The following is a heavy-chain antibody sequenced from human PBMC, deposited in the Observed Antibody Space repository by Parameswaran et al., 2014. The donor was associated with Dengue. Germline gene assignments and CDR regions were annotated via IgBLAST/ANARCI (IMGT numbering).Heavy chain of an antibody. Sequence: PGKGLEWVSVISGSGTSTYYADSVKGRFTISRDNSENTLYLQMNSLRVEDTALYYCASGEQWLGIDSWGRGTLVTVSS. V-gene: IGHV3-23*01. J-gene: IGHJ5*02. D-gene: IGHD6-13*01. CDR3: ASGEQWLGIDS. CDR2: ISGSGTST.